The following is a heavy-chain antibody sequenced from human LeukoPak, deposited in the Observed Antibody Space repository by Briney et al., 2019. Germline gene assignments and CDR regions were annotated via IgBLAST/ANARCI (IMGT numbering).Heavy chain of an antibody. V-gene: IGHV4-59*08. CDR3: ARHAYSGSYQHDY. CDR2: IYYTGST. Sequence: SETLSLTCTVSGGSISSYYWSWIRQPPGKGLEWIGYIYYTGSTNYNPSLKSRVTMSVDTSKNQFSLKLSSVTAADTAVHYCARHAYSGSYQHDYWGQGTLVTVSS. D-gene: IGHD1-26*01. J-gene: IGHJ4*02. CDR1: GGSISSYY.